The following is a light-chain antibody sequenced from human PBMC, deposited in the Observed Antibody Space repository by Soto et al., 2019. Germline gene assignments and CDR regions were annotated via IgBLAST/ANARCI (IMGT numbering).Light chain of an antibody. Sequence: NFMLTQPHSVSESPGKTVTISCTRSGGSIDSDYVQWYQQRPGRAPTTVIYEDDQRPSGVPDRFSGSSDSSSNSASLTISGLKTEDEADYYCQFYDSSTYVFGTGTKLTVL. CDR3: QFYDSSTYV. CDR2: EDD. CDR1: GGSIDSDY. V-gene: IGLV6-57*04. J-gene: IGLJ1*01.